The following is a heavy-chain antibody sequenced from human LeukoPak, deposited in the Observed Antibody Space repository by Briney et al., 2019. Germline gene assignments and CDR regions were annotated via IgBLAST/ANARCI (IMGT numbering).Heavy chain of an antibody. Sequence: PSETLSLTCTVSGGSISSSTYYWGWIRQPPGKGLEWIGSIYYSGSTYSNPSLKSRVTVSVDTSKSQFSLKLNSVTAADTAVYYCARQEQQLGYSDSWGQGTLVTVSS. J-gene: IGHJ4*02. CDR1: GGSISSSTYY. D-gene: IGHD6-13*01. V-gene: IGHV4-39*01. CDR3: ARQEQQLGYSDS. CDR2: IYYSGST.